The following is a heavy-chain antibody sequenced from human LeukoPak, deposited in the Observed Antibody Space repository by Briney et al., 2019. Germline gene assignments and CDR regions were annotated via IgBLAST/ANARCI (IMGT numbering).Heavy chain of an antibody. Sequence: ASVKVSCKASGGTFSSYAISWVRQAPGQGLEWMGGIIPIFGTANYAQKFQGRVTITTDESTSTAYMELSSLRSEDTAVYYCARVVVPAASPFHWFDPWGQGTLVTVSS. CDR3: ARVVVPAASPFHWFDP. D-gene: IGHD2-2*01. J-gene: IGHJ5*02. CDR1: GGTFSSYA. V-gene: IGHV1-69*05. CDR2: IIPIFGTA.